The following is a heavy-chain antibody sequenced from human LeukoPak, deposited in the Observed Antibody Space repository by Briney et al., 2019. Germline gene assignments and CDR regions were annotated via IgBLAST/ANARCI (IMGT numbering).Heavy chain of an antibody. CDR3: ARHEEEDGYNAKTFDY. V-gene: IGHV4-39*01. CDR1: GGSISSSTNY. Sequence: SETLSLTXTVSGGSISSSTNYWGWVRQPPGKGLECIGSIFHSGTTYYNPSLKSRVTISVDTSKNQFSLKLSSVTAADTAVYYCARHEEEDGYNAKTFDYWGQGTLVTVSS. CDR2: IFHSGTT. D-gene: IGHD5-24*01. J-gene: IGHJ4*02.